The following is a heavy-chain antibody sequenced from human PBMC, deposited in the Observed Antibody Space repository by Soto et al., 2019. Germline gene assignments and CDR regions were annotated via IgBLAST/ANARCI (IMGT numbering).Heavy chain of an antibody. CDR3: ATAEDCSSTSCYTRYYYMDV. Sequence: SETLSLTCTASGGSISSSSYYWGWIRQPPGKGLEWIRSINHSGSTYYNPSLKSRVTISVDTSKNQFSLKLSSVTAADTAVYYCATAEDCSSTSCYTRYYYMDVWGKETTVTVSS. D-gene: IGHD2-2*02. CDR1: GGSISSSSYY. V-gene: IGHV4-39*01. J-gene: IGHJ6*03. CDR2: INHSGST.